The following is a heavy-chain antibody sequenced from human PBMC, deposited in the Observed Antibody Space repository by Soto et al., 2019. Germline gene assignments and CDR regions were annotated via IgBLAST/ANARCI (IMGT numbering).Heavy chain of an antibody. CDR3: AREAAVEGMDV. CDR1: GDSISSDGYY. Sequence: QVELQETGPGLVKPSQTLSLTCTVSGDSISSDGYYWSWIRQHPGKGLEWIGYIYHSGNTYYNPSLKSRVTISADTSKNQVSLKVSSVTAADTAVYYCAREAAVEGMDVWVQGTTVTVS. D-gene: IGHD2-15*01. CDR2: IYHSGNT. V-gene: IGHV4-31*03. J-gene: IGHJ6*02.